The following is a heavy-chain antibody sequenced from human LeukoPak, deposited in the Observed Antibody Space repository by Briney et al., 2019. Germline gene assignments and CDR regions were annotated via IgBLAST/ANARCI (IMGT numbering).Heavy chain of an antibody. J-gene: IGHJ3*02. Sequence: PSETLSLTCTVSGGSLSSSSYYWGWIRQPPGKGLEWIGTIYYSGSTYYNPSLKSRVTISVDTSKNQFSLKLTSVTAADTAVYYCARGGLLGYCSGGSCTMKDAFDIWGQGTMVTVSS. CDR1: GGSLSSSSYY. CDR3: ARGGLLGYCSGGSCTMKDAFDI. D-gene: IGHD2-15*01. CDR2: IYYSGST. V-gene: IGHV4-39*01.